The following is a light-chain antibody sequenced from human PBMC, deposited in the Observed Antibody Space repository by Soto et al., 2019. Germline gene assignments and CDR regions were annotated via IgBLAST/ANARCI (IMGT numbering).Light chain of an antibody. CDR2: EAS. CDR1: SSDVGTYDL. Sequence: QSALTQPASVSGSPGQSITISCTGTSSDVGTYDLVSWYQQHPGKAPKFIIYEASKRPSGVSNRFSGSKSGNTASLTISGLQAEDEADYYCCSYAGSSTFVVFGGGTKLT. V-gene: IGLV2-23*02. J-gene: IGLJ2*01. CDR3: CSYAGSSTFVV.